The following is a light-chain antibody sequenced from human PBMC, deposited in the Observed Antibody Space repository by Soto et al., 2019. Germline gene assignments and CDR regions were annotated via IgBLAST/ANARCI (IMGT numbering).Light chain of an antibody. V-gene: IGKV3-15*01. CDR2: DAF. CDR1: QTVKTR. J-gene: IGKJ4*01. Sequence: EKVMTQSPATLSVSPGERATLSCRASQTVKTRLAWYQQKPGQAPRLLIYDAFTGATGIPARFSGSASGTEFTLTISSLQSEDFAVYYCQQYDEWPLTFGGGTKVEIK. CDR3: QQYDEWPLT.